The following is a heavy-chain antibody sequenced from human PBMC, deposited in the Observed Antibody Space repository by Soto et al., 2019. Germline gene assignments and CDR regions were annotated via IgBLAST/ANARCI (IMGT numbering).Heavy chain of an antibody. J-gene: IGHJ5*02. CDR3: ERRERAAGTDWRCDP. CDR2: IYYSGST. V-gene: IGHV4-39*01. CDR1: GGSISSSSFH. Sequence: QLQLQESGPGLVKPSETLSLTCTVSGGSISSSSFHWGWIRQPPGKGLEWIGSIYYSGSTYYSPSIKSRVTISVDTSKNQCSLKLSSVTAADTAVYYCERRERAAGTDWRCDPWGQGTLVTVSS. D-gene: IGHD6-13*01.